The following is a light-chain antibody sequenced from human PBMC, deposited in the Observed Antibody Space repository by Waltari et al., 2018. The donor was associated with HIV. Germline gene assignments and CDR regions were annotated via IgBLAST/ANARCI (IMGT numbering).Light chain of an antibody. CDR2: GAS. CDR1: QTINIH. J-gene: IGKJ2*01. Sequence: EVVMTQSPATLSVSLGARATLSCRASQTINIHLAWSQHNPGQAPRLLLYGASTRATGVPARLSGSGSGTDFTLTNSGLQSEDFAVYYCQQYNHWPPYTFGQGTKLEIK. V-gene: IGKV3-15*01. CDR3: QQYNHWPPYT.